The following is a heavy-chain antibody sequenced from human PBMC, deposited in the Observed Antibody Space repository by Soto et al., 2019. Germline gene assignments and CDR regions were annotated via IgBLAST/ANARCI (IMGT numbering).Heavy chain of an antibody. CDR2: IYYSGCT. V-gene: IGHV4-59*08. CDR1: GGPLSSYY. J-gene: IGHJ6*04. Sequence: PSETLSLTCTVSGGPLSSYYWSWIRQPPGKGLEWNGNIYYSGCTNYNPSLKSRVTISVDTAKNQLSLKMSSMTAANTAAYYCASGTSFYGSGSYYGPNCYYYGMDVWGKGTTVT. CDR3: ASGTSFYGSGSYYGPNCYYYGMDV. D-gene: IGHD3-10*01.